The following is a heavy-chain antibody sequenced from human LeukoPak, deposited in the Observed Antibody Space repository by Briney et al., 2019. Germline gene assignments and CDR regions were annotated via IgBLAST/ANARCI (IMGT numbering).Heavy chain of an antibody. D-gene: IGHD1-20*01. J-gene: IGHJ4*02. V-gene: IGHV3-7*04. CDR3: AKDNWNDHFFDY. Sequence: GGSLRLSCAASGFTFSSYWVSWVRQAPGKGLEWVANIKQDGSEKYYVDSVKGRFTISRDNAKNSLYLQMNSLRAEDTAIYYCAKDNWNDHFFDYWGQGTLVTVPS. CDR2: IKQDGSEK. CDR1: GFTFSSYW.